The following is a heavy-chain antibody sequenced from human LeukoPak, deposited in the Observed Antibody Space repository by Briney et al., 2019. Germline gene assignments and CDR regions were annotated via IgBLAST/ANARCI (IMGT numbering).Heavy chain of an antibody. CDR3: ARCKWLDY. V-gene: IGHV3-7*01. D-gene: IGHD5-12*01. CDR2: IKQDGSEK. Sequence: PGGSLRLSCAASGFTLSSYWMSWVPQAPGKGLEWVANIKQDGSEKYYVDSVKGRFTISRDNTKNSLYLQMNSLRAEDTAVYYCARCKWLDYWGQGTLVTVSS. CDR1: GFTLSSYW. J-gene: IGHJ4*02.